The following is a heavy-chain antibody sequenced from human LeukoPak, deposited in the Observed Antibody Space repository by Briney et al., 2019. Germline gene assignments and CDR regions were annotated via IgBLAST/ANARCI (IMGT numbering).Heavy chain of an antibody. CDR2: IYYSGST. J-gene: IGHJ4*02. Sequence: SETLSLTCTVYGGSISSNGYYWGWIRQPPGKGLDWIGSIYYSGSTYYNPSLKSRVTISVDTSKNQFSLKLSSVTAADTAVYYCAVWEPEGLGYWGQGTLDTVSS. V-gene: IGHV4-39*07. CDR3: AVWEPEGLGY. D-gene: IGHD1-14*01. CDR1: GGSISSNGYY.